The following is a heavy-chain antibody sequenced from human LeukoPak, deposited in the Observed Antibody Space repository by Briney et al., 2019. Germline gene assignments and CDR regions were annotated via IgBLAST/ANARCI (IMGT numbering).Heavy chain of an antibody. CDR2: FDPEDGET. V-gene: IGHV1-24*01. Sequence: ASVKVSCKASGYTFTGYYMHWVRQAPGKGLEWMGGFDPEDGETIYAQKFQGRVTMTEDTSTDTAYMELSSLRSEDTAVYYCAALTGGATFGEYFQHWGQGTLVTVSS. CDR3: AALTGGATFGEYFQH. J-gene: IGHJ1*01. CDR1: GYTFTGYY. D-gene: IGHD1-26*01.